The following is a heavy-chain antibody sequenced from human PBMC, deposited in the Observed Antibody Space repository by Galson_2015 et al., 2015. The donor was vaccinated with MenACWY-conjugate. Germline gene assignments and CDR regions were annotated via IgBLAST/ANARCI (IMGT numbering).Heavy chain of an antibody. V-gene: IGHV3-23*01. D-gene: IGHD4-17*01. CDR2: ITGGGGGT. CDR3: AKDPNGDYLGSFDF. Sequence: LRLSCAGSGFTFNNYAMTWVRRAPGKGLDWVSTITGGGGGTYYADSVKGRFTISRDNSRNTLYLRMNGLRAEDTAVYYCAKDPNGDYLGSFDFWGQGTMVTVSS. CDR1: GFTFNNYA. J-gene: IGHJ3*01.